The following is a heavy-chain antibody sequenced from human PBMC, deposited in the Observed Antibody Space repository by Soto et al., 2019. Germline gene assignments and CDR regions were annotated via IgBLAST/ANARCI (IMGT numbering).Heavy chain of an antibody. D-gene: IGHD2-21*01. CDR3: AREVVVGATAKFDR. J-gene: IGHJ5*02. Sequence: EVQMVESGGGLIQPGGSLKLSCAVSGFGVTESETYVSWIRQAPGKGLEWVAAFYRGGRRIYVASVKGRFVISRDKSENSVFLQLNLVRVEDTAVYYCAREVVVGATAKFDRWGQGTMVIVSP. V-gene: IGHV3-53*03. CDR1: GFGVTESETY. CDR2: FYRGGRR.